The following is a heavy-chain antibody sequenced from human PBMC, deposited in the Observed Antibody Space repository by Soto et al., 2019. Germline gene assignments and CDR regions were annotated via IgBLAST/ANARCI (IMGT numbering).Heavy chain of an antibody. CDR1: GGSISSGDYY. CDR2: IYYSGST. CDR3: ARSSIAAAGNWFDP. J-gene: IGHJ5*02. V-gene: IGHV4-30-4*01. Sequence: PSETLSLTCTVSGGSISSGDYYWSWIRQPPGKGLEWIGYIYYSGSTYYNPSLKSRVTISVDTSKNQFSLKLSSVTAADTAVYYCARSSIAAAGNWFDPWGQGTLVTVS. D-gene: IGHD6-13*01.